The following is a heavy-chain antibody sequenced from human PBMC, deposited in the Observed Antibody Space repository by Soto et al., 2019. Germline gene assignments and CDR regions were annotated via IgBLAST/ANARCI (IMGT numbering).Heavy chain of an antibody. V-gene: IGHV1-8*01. Sequence: ASVKVSCKASGYTFTSYDINWVRQATGQGLEWMGWMSPNSGNTGYAQKFQGRVTMTRNTSISTAYMELSSLRSGDRAVYYCATLDIVVGVAATVSDVFDIWGQGTMVTVSS. D-gene: IGHD2-15*01. J-gene: IGHJ3*02. CDR1: GYTFTSYD. CDR2: MSPNSGNT. CDR3: ATLDIVVGVAATVSDVFDI.